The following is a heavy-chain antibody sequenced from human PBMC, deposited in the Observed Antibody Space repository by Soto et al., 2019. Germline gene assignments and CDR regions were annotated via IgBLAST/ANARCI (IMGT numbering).Heavy chain of an antibody. CDR1: GYTFTSYG. V-gene: IGHV1-18*01. Sequence: ASVKVSCKASGYTFTSYGISWVRQAPGQGLEWMGWISAYNGNTNYAQKLQGRVTMTTDTSTSTAYMELRSLRSDDTAVYYCARDMEAGLSGYASPVDYWGQGTLVTVSS. CDR2: ISAYNGNT. D-gene: IGHD5-12*01. J-gene: IGHJ4*02. CDR3: ARDMEAGLSGYASPVDY.